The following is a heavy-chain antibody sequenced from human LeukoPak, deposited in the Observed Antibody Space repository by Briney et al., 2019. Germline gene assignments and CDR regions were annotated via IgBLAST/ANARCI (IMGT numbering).Heavy chain of an antibody. J-gene: IGHJ4*02. D-gene: IGHD6-19*01. Sequence: GGSLRLSCAASGFTFSSYAMSWVRQAPGKGLEWVSAITGSGGSTYYADSVKGRFTISRDNPKNSLYLQMNSLRAEDTAVYYCATTGVAVAGTWGFDCWGQGTLVTVSS. CDR2: ITGSGGST. CDR3: ATTGVAVAGTWGFDC. CDR1: GFTFSSYA. V-gene: IGHV3-23*01.